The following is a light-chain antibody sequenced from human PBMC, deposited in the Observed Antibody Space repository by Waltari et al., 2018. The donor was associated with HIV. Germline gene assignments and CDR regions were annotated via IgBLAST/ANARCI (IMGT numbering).Light chain of an antibody. J-gene: IGLJ2*01. CDR2: SDH. V-gene: IGLV1-44*01. CDR3: SSWDDSLNGVWV. CDR1: DFNIGANT. Sequence: QSVLTQPPSASGTSGQRVTISCSGSDFNIGANTVNWYQQVPGMAPKLLIYSDHQRPSGVPDRFSCSKSGTSASLAISGLQSEDEANYYCSSWDDSLNGVWVFGGGTKVTVL.